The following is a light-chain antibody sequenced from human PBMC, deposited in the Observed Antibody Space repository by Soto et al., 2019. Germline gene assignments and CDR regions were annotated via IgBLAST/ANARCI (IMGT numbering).Light chain of an antibody. CDR3: HQYGISPPT. Sequence: EVVLTQSPGTLSLSPGERATLSCRASQSVSGSVLAWYQQKPGQAPRLLISGVSNRATGTPARFSGSGSGTDFTLTISSLEPEDFAVFYCHQYGISPPTFGPGTKVEI. CDR2: GVS. V-gene: IGKV3-20*01. CDR1: QSVSGSV. J-gene: IGKJ1*01.